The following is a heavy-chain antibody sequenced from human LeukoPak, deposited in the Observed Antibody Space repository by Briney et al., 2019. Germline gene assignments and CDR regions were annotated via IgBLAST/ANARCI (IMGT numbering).Heavy chain of an antibody. CDR1: GFTFGDYA. D-gene: IGHD3-3*01. CDR2: IRRKANGGTT. J-gene: IGHJ4*02. V-gene: IGHV3-49*04. CDR3: TSGLYYDSWSDLFDY. Sequence: GGSLRLSCTASGFTFGDYAMSWVRQAPGKGPEWVGFIRRKANGGTTEYAASVKGRFTISRDDSRSIAYLQMNSLKTEDTAVYYCTSGLYYDSWSDLFDYWGQGTLVTVSS.